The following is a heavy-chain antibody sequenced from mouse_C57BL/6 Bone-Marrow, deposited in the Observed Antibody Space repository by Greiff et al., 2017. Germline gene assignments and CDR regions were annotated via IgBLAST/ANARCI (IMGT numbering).Heavy chain of an antibody. J-gene: IGHJ2*01. CDR2: IYPTSGRT. D-gene: IGHD4-1*01. Sequence: QVQLQQPGAELVKPGASEKMSCKASGYTFTSYWITWVNHRPGQGLEWIGDIYPTSGRTNYNEKCKSKAILTVDTSSDTAYMQLSSLTSEDSAVFYCARAGPLGRSFDYWGQGATLTVSS. CDR3: ARAGPLGRSFDY. CDR1: GYTFTSYW. V-gene: IGHV1-55*01.